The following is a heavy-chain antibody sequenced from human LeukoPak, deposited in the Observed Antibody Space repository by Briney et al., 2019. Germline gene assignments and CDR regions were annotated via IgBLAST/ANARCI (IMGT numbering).Heavy chain of an antibody. Sequence: PGRSLRLSCAASGFTFSSYAMHWVRQAPGKGLEWVAVISYDGSNKYYADSVKGRFTISRDNSKNTLYLQMNSLRAEDTAVYYCASGPFGELSFDYWGQGTLVTVSS. J-gene: IGHJ4*02. CDR2: ISYDGSNK. CDR3: ASGPFGELSFDY. CDR1: GFTFSSYA. D-gene: IGHD3-10*01. V-gene: IGHV3-30-3*01.